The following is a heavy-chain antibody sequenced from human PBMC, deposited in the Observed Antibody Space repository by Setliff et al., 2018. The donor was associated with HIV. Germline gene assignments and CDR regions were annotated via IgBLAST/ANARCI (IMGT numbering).Heavy chain of an antibody. CDR1: GGSISNYC. V-gene: IGHV4-59*08. CDR2: IFSSGST. Sequence: SETLSLTCTVSGGSISNYCWNWIRQPPGKGLEWIGYIFSSGSTNYNPSLQSRVTISIDPSKNQFSLKLNSVTAADTAVYYCARHSPSDYWGQGTLVTVSS. CDR3: ARHSPSDY. J-gene: IGHJ4*02.